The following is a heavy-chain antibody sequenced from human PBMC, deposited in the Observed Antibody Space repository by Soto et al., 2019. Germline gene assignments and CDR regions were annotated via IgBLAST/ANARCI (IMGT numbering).Heavy chain of an antibody. CDR2: INPSGGST. CDR1: GYTFTSYY. Sequence: ASLKVSCNASGYTFTSYYMHWVRQAPGQGLEWMGIINPSGGSTSYAQKFQGRVTMTRDTSTSTVYMELSSLRSEDTAVYYCARDSAQRYSSGVETFDPWGQGTLVTVSS. V-gene: IGHV1-46*01. D-gene: IGHD6-19*01. J-gene: IGHJ5*02. CDR3: ARDSAQRYSSGVETFDP.